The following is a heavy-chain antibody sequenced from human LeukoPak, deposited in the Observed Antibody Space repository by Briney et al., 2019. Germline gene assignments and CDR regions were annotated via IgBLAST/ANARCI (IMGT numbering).Heavy chain of an antibody. CDR2: ISGSGGST. CDR1: GFTFSSYA. Sequence: PGGSLRLSCAASGFTFSSYAMSWVRQAPGKGLEWVSAISGSGGSTYYADSVKGRFTISRDNSKNTLYLQMNSLRAEDTAVYYCAKALRYCSSTSCHGYSYGYGDAFDIWGQGTMVTVSS. J-gene: IGHJ3*02. D-gene: IGHD2-2*01. CDR3: AKALRYCSSTSCHGYSYGYGDAFDI. V-gene: IGHV3-23*01.